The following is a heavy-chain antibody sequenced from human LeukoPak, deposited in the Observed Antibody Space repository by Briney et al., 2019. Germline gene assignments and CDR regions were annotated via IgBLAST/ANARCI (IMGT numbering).Heavy chain of an antibody. CDR1: GYTFNMHS. Sequence: GASVKVSCQASGYTFNMHSIIWVRQAPGQGLEWMGWISAYNGDTKYAQKLQGRVTMTTDRPTSTADMEPSRLSADDTAVYFCARDPSNTSGRYPYFDNWGQGTLVTVSS. J-gene: IGHJ4*02. V-gene: IGHV1-18*04. CDR3: ARDPSNTSGRYPYFDN. D-gene: IGHD6-19*01. CDR2: ISAYNGDT.